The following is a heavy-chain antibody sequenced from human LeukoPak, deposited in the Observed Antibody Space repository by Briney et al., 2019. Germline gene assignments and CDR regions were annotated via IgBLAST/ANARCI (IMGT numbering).Heavy chain of an antibody. Sequence: GGSLRLSCAASGFTFSSYAMSWVRQAPGKGLEWVSAISGSGGSTYYADSVKGRFTISRVNSKNTLYLQMNSLRAEDTAVYYCAKDLYDSSGYYYLFDYWGQRTLVTASS. J-gene: IGHJ4*02. CDR1: GFTFSSYA. V-gene: IGHV3-23*01. D-gene: IGHD3-22*01. CDR3: AKDLYDSSGYYYLFDY. CDR2: ISGSGGST.